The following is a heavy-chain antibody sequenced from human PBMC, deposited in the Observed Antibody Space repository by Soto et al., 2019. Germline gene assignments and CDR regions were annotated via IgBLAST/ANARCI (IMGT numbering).Heavy chain of an antibody. CDR2: IWYDGSNK. J-gene: IGHJ6*03. D-gene: IGHD3-3*01. CDR1: GFTFSSYG. V-gene: IGHV3-33*01. Sequence: QVQLVASGGGVVQPGRSLRLSCAASGFTFSSYGMHWVRQAPGKGLEWVAVIWYDGSNKYYADSVKGRFTISRDNSKNTLYLQMNSLRAEDTAVYYCARDTSYYYYYMDVWGKGTTVTVSS. CDR3: ARDTSYYYYYMDV.